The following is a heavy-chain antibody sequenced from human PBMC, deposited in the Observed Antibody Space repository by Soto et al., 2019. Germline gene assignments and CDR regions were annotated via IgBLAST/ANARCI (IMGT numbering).Heavy chain of an antibody. CDR1: GYTFTSYG. CDR3: AREKTAVVVQAAIRLHYYYGMDV. J-gene: IGHJ6*02. D-gene: IGHD2-2*02. Sequence: GASVKVSCKASGYTFTSYGISWVRQAPGQGLEWMGWISAYNGNTNYAQKLQGRVTMTTDTSTSTAYMELRSLRSDDTAVYYCAREKTAVVVQAAIRLHYYYGMDVWGQGTTVTVSS. CDR2: ISAYNGNT. V-gene: IGHV1-18*01.